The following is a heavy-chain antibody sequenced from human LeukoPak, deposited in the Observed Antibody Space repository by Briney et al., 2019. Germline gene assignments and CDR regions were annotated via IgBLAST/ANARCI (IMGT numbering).Heavy chain of an antibody. CDR2: ISSSSNTM. J-gene: IGHJ4*02. Sequence: GGSLRLSCAASGFTFSSYEMNWVRQAPGKGLEWVSYISSSSNTMYYADSVKGRFIISRDNAKNSLYLQMNSLRDEDTAVYYCARAFDYWGQGTLVAVSS. V-gene: IGHV3-48*03. CDR1: GFTFSSYE. CDR3: ARAFDY.